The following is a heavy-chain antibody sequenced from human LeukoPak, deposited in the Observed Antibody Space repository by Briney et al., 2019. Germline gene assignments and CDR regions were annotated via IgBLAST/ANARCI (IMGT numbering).Heavy chain of an antibody. V-gene: IGHV3-30*18. CDR2: ISYDGSNK. J-gene: IGHJ6*02. D-gene: IGHD3-3*01. CDR3: AKSSPPYYDFWSGYYHGPYYYYYGMDV. CDR1: GFTFSSYD. Sequence: PGGSLRLSCAASGFTFSSYDVHWVRQAPGKGLEWVAVISYDGSNKYYADSVKGRFTISRDNSKNTLYLQMNSLRAEDTAVYYCAKSSPPYYDFWSGYYHGPYYYYYGMDVWGQGTTVTVSS.